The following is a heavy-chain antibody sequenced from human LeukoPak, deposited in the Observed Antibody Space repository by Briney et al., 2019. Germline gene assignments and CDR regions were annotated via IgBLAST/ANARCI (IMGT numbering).Heavy chain of an antibody. Sequence: GGSLRLSCVVSGFTFRNYAMHWVRQAPGKGLEWVAVISYDVNIDYYADSVKGRFTISRDNSKNTLYLQMNSLRAEDTAVYYCARDYYYGSGIPNDYWGQGTLATVSS. J-gene: IGHJ4*02. CDR2: ISYDVNID. D-gene: IGHD3-10*01. CDR1: GFTFRNYA. V-gene: IGHV3-30-3*01. CDR3: ARDYYYGSGIPNDY.